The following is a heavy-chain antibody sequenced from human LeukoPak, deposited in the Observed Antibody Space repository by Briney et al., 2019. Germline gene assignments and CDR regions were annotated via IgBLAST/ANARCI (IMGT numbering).Heavy chain of an antibody. V-gene: IGHV3-48*04. CDR3: ARDILENYYYMDV. CDR1: GFTFSHYW. Sequence: GGSLRLSCAASGFTFSHYWMHWVRQAPGKGLEWVSYISSSGSTIYYADSVKGRFTISRDNAKNSLYLQMNSLRAEDTAVYYCARDILENYYYMDVWGKGTTVTISS. J-gene: IGHJ6*03. D-gene: IGHD1-1*01. CDR2: ISSSGSTI.